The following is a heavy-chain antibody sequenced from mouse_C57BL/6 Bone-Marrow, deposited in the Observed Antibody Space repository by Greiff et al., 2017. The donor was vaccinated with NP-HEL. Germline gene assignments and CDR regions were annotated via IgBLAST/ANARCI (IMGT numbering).Heavy chain of an antibody. CDR1: GFSLTSYG. Sequence: QVQLKQSGPGLVAPSQSLSITCTVSGFSLTSYGVSWVRQPPGKGLEWLGVIWGDGSTNYHSALISSLSISKDNSKSQVFLKLNSLQSDDTATYYCAKYDYERYFDVWGTGTTVTVSS. V-gene: IGHV2-3*01. CDR2: IWGDGST. CDR3: AKYDYERYFDV. J-gene: IGHJ1*03. D-gene: IGHD2-4*01.